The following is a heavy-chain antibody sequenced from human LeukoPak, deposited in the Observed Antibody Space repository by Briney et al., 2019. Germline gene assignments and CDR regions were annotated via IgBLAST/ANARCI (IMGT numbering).Heavy chain of an antibody. J-gene: IGHJ3*02. CDR2: ISSEGGRH. V-gene: IGHV3-64*01. D-gene: IGHD6-13*01. Sequence: GGALRLSSADSGFSLSSYAMRSGCEGPGEGLEYVSAISSEGGRHYYENSVKGRLTISRDHSKNPLYLQMGSLRAEDMAVYYCARGVAYSSSWYDAFDIWGRGTMLTVSS. CDR1: GFSLSSYA. CDR3: ARGVAYSSSWYDAFDI.